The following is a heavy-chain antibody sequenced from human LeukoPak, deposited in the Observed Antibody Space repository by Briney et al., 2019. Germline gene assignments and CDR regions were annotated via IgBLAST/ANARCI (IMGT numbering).Heavy chain of an antibody. CDR1: GGSVSSGSYY. Sequence: PSETLCLTCTVSGGSVSSGSYYWSWIRQPPGKGLEWIGYIYYSGSTNYNPSLKSRVTISVDTSKNQFSLKLSSVTAADTAVYYCARAGIAAAGDWDYFDYWGQGTLVTVSS. D-gene: IGHD6-13*01. CDR3: ARAGIAAAGDWDYFDY. V-gene: IGHV4-61*01. J-gene: IGHJ4*02. CDR2: IYYSGST.